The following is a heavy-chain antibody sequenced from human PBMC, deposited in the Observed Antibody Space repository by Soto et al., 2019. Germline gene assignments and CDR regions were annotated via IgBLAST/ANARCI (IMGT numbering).Heavy chain of an antibody. CDR1: GYNFNTFD. CDR2: MNPNSGNP. V-gene: IGHV1-8*02. Sequence: ASVQVSCKASGYNFNTFDIYWVRQATGHGLEWMGWMNPNSGNPGYAQELRGRVTMTRNTSNTTAYMELTSLTSDDTGVYYCAGGNFRYWGQGTLVTVSS. CDR3: AGGNFRY. J-gene: IGHJ4*02.